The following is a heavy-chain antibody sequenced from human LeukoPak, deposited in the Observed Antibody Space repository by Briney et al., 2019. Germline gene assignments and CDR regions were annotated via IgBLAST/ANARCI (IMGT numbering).Heavy chain of an antibody. J-gene: IGHJ5*02. CDR1: GYTFTGYY. V-gene: IGHV1-2*02. Sequence: ASVKVSCKASGYTFTGYYMHWVRQAPGQGLEWMGWINPNSGGTNYAQKFQGRVTMTRDTSISTAYMELSRLRSDDTAVYYCARAETYYDFWSGYSNRWFDPWGQGTLVTVSS. CDR3: ARAETYYDFWSGYSNRWFDP. CDR2: INPNSGGT. D-gene: IGHD3-3*01.